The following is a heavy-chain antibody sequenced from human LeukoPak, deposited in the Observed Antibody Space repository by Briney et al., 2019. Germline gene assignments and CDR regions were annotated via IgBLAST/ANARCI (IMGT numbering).Heavy chain of an antibody. D-gene: IGHD3-22*01. CDR1: GGSISTFY. CDR2: IYYSGST. V-gene: IGHV4-59*01. CDR3: ASSLYYYDSSGPRPYYGMDV. Sequence: SETLSLTCTVPGGSISTFYWSWIRQPPGKGLEWNGYIYYSGSTNYNPSLKSRVTMSVDTSKNQFSLKVSSVTAADTAVYYCASSLYYYDSSGPRPYYGMDVWGQGTTVTVSS. J-gene: IGHJ6*02.